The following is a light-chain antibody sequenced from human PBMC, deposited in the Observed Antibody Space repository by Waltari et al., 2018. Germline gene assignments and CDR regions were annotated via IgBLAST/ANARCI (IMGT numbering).Light chain of an antibody. CDR2: YDN. CDR3: QVWDDFIDSGV. CDR1: NIKTKR. J-gene: IGLJ3*02. V-gene: IGLV3-21*04. Sequence: YVVTQPPSVSVTPGQTATLTCGGENIKTKRVNWYQQKPGQAPFLVMFYDNDRPAGIPERFSGSNAGNTATLTINWVEAGDEADYHCQVWDDFIDSGVFGGGTRLSVL.